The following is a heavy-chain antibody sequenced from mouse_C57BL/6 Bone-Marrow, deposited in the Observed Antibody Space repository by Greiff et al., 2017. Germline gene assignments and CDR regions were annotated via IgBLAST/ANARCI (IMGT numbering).Heavy chain of an antibody. D-gene: IGHD1-1*01. J-gene: IGHJ3*01. CDR2: ISSGSSTL. V-gene: IGHV5-17*01. CDR3: ARAHYGSSYVGFAY. Sequence: EVMLVESGGGLVKPGGSLKLSCAASGFTFSDYGMHWVRQAPEKGLEWVAYISSGSSTLYYADTVKGRFTISRDNAKNTLFLQMTSLRSDDTAMYYCARAHYGSSYVGFAYWGQGTLVTVSA. CDR1: GFTFSDYG.